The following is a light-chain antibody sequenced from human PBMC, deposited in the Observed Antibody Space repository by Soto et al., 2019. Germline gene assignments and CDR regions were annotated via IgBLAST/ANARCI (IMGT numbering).Light chain of an antibody. V-gene: IGLV1-47*01. CDR2: RSD. CDR1: SSNIGSNH. CDR3: SARDDILSGVV. Sequence: QSVLTQPPSASGTPGQRVTISCSGSSSNIGSNHVSWYQQFPGMAPKLLMYRSDQRPTGVPDRFSGSKSGTSASLAISGLRSDDEADYYCSARDDILSGVVFGGGTKLTVL. J-gene: IGLJ2*01.